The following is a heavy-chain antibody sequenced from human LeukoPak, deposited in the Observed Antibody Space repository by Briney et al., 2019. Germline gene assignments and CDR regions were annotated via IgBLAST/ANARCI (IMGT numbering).Heavy chain of an antibody. Sequence: GASVKVSCKASGYTFTSYDINWVRQATGQGLEWMGWMNPNSGNTGYAQKFQGRVTITRNTSISTAYMELSSLRSEDTAVYYCARVGCSGGSCYYYYYYMDVWGKGTTVTVSS. J-gene: IGHJ6*03. CDR3: ARVGCSGGSCYYYYYYMDV. CDR2: MNPNSGNT. CDR1: GYTFTSYD. D-gene: IGHD2-15*01. V-gene: IGHV1-8*03.